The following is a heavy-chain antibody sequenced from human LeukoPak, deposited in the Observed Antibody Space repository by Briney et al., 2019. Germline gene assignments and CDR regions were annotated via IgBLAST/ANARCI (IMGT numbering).Heavy chain of an antibody. CDR1: GGSISSGSHY. J-gene: IGHJ4*02. D-gene: IGHD3-16*01. CDR3: AASSGVTLGRF. Sequence: PSETLSLTCTVSGGSISSGSHYYNWIRQHPGEGLEWIGYIYYTGITSYNPSLKSRVTMSVDTSMNQVSLKVTSLTAADTAVYYCAASSGVTLGRFWGQGALVTVSS. CDR2: IYYTGIT. V-gene: IGHV4-31*03.